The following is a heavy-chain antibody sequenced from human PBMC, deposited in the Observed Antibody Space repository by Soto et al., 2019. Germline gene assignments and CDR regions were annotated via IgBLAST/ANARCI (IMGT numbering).Heavy chain of an antibody. V-gene: IGHV1-46*03. CDR1: GYSFTTYY. Sequence: ASVKVSCKASGYSFTTYYIHWVRQAPGQGLEWMGIIKPSGGSTRYAQKFQGIVTMTRDTSTNTVYMELTSLRSEDTAVYYCARVPSPYNNSWTYDYWGQGALVTVSP. CDR2: IKPSGGST. CDR3: ARVPSPYNNSWTYDY. D-gene: IGHD1-20*01. J-gene: IGHJ4*02.